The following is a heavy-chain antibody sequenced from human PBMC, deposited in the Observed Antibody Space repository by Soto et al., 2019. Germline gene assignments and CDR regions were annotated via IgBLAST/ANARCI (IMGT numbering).Heavy chain of an antibody. D-gene: IGHD3-3*01. V-gene: IGHV4-59*01. CDR2: IYYSGST. CDR1: GGSISSYY. Sequence: SETQSLTCTGSGGSISSYYWSWIRQPPGKGLEWIGYIYYSGSTNYNPSLKSRVTISVDTSKNQFSLKLSSVTAADTAVYYCARDKGNFWSGYGDYYYYGMDVWGQGTTVTVSS. J-gene: IGHJ6*02. CDR3: ARDKGNFWSGYGDYYYYGMDV.